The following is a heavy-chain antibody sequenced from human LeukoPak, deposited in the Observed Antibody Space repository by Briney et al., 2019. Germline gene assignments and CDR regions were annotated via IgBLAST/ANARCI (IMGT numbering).Heavy chain of an antibody. CDR3: ARSRSAAGTVLHYYYFYGMDV. CDR1: GGSINTYY. D-gene: IGHD6-13*01. V-gene: IGHV4-59*08. Sequence: SETLSLTCTVSGGSINTYYWSWIRQPPGKGLEWIGYIYYSGSTNYNPSLKSRVTISVDTSKNQFSLKLSSVTAADTAVYYCARSRSAAGTVLHYYYFYGMDVWGQGTTVTVSS. J-gene: IGHJ6*02. CDR2: IYYSGST.